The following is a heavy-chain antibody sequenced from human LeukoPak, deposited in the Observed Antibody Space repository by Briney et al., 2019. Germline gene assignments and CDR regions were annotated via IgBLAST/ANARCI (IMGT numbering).Heavy chain of an antibody. D-gene: IGHD6-13*01. CDR3: ARGQGRTIAAAVY. Sequence: PSETLSLTCTVSGGSISSYYWSWIRQPPGKGLEWIGYIYYSGSTNYNPSLKSRVTISVDTSKNQFSLKLSSVTAADTAVYYCARGQGRTIAAAVYWGQGTLVTVSS. J-gene: IGHJ4*02. CDR1: GGSISSYY. CDR2: IYYSGST. V-gene: IGHV4-59*12.